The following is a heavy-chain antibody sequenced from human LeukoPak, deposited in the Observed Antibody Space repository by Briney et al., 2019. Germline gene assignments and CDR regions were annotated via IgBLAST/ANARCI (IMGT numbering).Heavy chain of an antibody. CDR3: ALSPLGAAGTWSGLFDY. CDR1: GYSISSGYY. CDR2: IPPSGST. D-gene: IGHD6-13*01. V-gene: IGHV4-38-2*01. Sequence: PSDTLSLTCAVSGYSISSGYYWGWIRQPPGKGLEWIGSIPPSGSTFYNPSLKSRVTISVDTSKNQFPLKLRSVTAEDTAVYYCALSPLGAAGTWSGLFDYWGQGTLVTVSS. J-gene: IGHJ4*02.